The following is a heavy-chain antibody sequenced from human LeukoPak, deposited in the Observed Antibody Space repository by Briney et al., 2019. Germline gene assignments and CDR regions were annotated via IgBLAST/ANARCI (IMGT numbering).Heavy chain of an antibody. D-gene: IGHD3-9*01. J-gene: IGHJ4*02. CDR3: AKDRYDILTGYSTWAVFDY. Sequence: GGSLRLSCVASGFTFSNYAMSWVRQAPGKGREWVSGIGGSGGSTYYADSVKGRFTISRDNSKNTLYLQMNSLRAEDTAVYYCAKDRYDILTGYSTWAVFDYWGQGTLVTVSS. CDR2: IGGSGGST. V-gene: IGHV3-23*01. CDR1: GFTFSNYA.